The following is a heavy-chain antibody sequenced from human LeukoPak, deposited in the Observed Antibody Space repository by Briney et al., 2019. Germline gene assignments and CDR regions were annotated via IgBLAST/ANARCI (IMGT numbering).Heavy chain of an antibody. CDR3: ARVADFRQSFDF. Sequence: ASVKVSCKASGYTFTAYYLHWVRQAPGQGLEWMGWINPNSGGTNYAQTLQGRVTMTRDTSISTAYMDLSTLRSDDTAVYYCARVADFRQSFDFWGQGTLVTVS. V-gene: IGHV1-2*02. D-gene: IGHD3/OR15-3a*01. CDR2: INPNSGGT. J-gene: IGHJ4*02. CDR1: GYTFTAYY.